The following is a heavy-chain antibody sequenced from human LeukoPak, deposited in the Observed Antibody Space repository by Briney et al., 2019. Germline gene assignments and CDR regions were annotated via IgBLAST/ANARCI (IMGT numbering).Heavy chain of an antibody. CDR2: INTDGSST. D-gene: IGHD3-22*01. J-gene: IGHJ4*02. CDR1: GFTFSSYW. CDR3: AKDSYYDSSGPIDY. Sequence: PGGSLRLSCAASGFTFSSYWMHWVRHAPGKGLVWVSRINTDGSSTSYADSVKGRFTISRDNAKNSLYLQMNSLRAEDTALYYCAKDSYYDSSGPIDYWGQGTLVTVSS. V-gene: IGHV3-74*01.